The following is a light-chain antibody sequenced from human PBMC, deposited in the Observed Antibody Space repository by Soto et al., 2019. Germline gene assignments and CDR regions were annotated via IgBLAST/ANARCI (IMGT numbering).Light chain of an antibody. Sequence: QSVLTQPASVSGSPGQSIAISCTGTSSDVGAYNYVSWYQQHPGKVPKLVIYDVTTRPSGVSARFSGSKSGNTASLTISGLQADDEADSYCSSYTSNTTPYVFGTGTKVTVL. V-gene: IGLV2-14*01. CDR1: SSDVGAYNY. CDR2: DVT. CDR3: SSYTSNTTPYV. J-gene: IGLJ1*01.